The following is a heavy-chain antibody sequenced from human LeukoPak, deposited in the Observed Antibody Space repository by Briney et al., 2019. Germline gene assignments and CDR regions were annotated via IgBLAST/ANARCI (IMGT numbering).Heavy chain of an antibody. CDR1: GFTFSSYS. J-gene: IGHJ4*02. Sequence: GGSLRLSCAASGFTFSSYSMNWVHQAPGKGLKWISSISSNSSYKYDTDSVKGRFTISRDNAKNSLYLQMNSLRAEDTSVYYCARGGTIAAAGNAWGQGTLVTVSS. CDR2: ISSNSSYK. D-gene: IGHD6-13*01. CDR3: ARGGTIAAAGNA. V-gene: IGHV3-21*01.